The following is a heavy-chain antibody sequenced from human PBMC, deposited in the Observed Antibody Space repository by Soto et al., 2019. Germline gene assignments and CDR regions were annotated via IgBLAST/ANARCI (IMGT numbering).Heavy chain of an antibody. CDR2: SHQSGNT. CDR3: ATRDTGRVY. Sequence: QVQLQESGPGLVKPSGTLSLTCAVSGVSIDSHDWWTWVRQPPGKGLEWIGESHQSGNTNYNSSLESRVTISLDKSRNRFSLQLDSVTVADTAVYYCATRDTGRVYWGQGTLVTVSS. CDR1: GVSIDSHDW. V-gene: IGHV4-4*02. J-gene: IGHJ4*02. D-gene: IGHD5-18*01.